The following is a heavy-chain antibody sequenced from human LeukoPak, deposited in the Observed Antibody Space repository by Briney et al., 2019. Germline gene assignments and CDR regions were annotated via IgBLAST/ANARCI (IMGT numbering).Heavy chain of an antibody. J-gene: IGHJ3*02. D-gene: IGHD3-3*01. CDR1: GGSISSYY. CDR2: IYHSGST. Sequence: SETLSLTCTVSGGSISSYYWSWIRQPPGKGLEWIGYIYHSGSTNYNPSLKSRVTISVDTSKNQFSLKLSSVTAADTAVYYCARVRAYYDFWSGYPWAFDIWGQGTMVTVSS. CDR3: ARVRAYYDFWSGYPWAFDI. V-gene: IGHV4-59*01.